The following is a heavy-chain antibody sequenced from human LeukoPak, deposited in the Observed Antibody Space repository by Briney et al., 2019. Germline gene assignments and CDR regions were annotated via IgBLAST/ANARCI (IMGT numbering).Heavy chain of an antibody. V-gene: IGHV4-4*07. J-gene: IGHJ5*02. Sequence: SETLSLTCAVYGGSFSGYYWSWIRQPAGKGLEWIGRIYTSGSTNYNPSLKSRVTISVDTSKNQFSLKLSSVTAADTAVYYCAREVIAAHNWFDPWGQGTLVTVSS. CDR2: IYTSGST. CDR1: GGSFSGYY. D-gene: IGHD6-6*01. CDR3: AREVIAAHNWFDP.